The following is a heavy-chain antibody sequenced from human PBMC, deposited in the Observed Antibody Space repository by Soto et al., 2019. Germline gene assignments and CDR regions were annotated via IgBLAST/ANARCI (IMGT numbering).Heavy chain of an antibody. CDR3: ARVEFGIFGAD. D-gene: IGHD3-10*01. V-gene: IGHV4-4*02. J-gene: IGHJ4*02. CDR1: GGSISSNNW. CDR2: IHHIGSA. Sequence: QVQLQEAGPGLLRPSGTLSLTCAVSGGSISSNNWWWSWVRQPPWKGLEWIGEIHHIGSANYNPYPKSRVPLSMDMSKNQFSLTVTSVTAADTAAYYCARVEFGIFGADWVQGTLVTVSS.